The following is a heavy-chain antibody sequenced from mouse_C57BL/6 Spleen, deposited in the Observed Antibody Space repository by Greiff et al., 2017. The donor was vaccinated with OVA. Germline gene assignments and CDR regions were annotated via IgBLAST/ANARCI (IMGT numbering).Heavy chain of an antibody. CDR3: AKEGSSGYGYFDY. CDR1: GFSLTSYG. D-gene: IGHD3-2*02. J-gene: IGHJ2*01. CDR2: IWRGGST. V-gene: IGHV2-5*01. Sequence: VQLQQSGPGLVQPSQSLSITCTVSGFSLTSYGVHWVRQSPGKGLEWLGVIWRGGSTDYNAAFMSRLSITKDNSKSQVFFKMNSLQADDTAIYYCAKEGSSGYGYFDYWGQGTTLTVSS.